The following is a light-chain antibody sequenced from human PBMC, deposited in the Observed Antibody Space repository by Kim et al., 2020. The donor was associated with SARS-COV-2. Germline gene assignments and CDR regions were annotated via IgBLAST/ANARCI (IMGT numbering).Light chain of an antibody. J-gene: IGLJ1*01. CDR2: YDR. V-gene: IGLV3-21*04. CDR1: DIGSQS. CDR3: QVWDSVSDEKV. Sequence: APGKTATITCGGDDIGSQSVHCYQQKPGQAPVLVIYYDRDRPSGITERFSGSKSGNAATLTITRVDAGDEADYYCQVWDSVSDEKVFGTGTKVTVL.